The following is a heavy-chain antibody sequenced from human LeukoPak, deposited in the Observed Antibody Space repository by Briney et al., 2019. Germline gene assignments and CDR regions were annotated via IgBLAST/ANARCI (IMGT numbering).Heavy chain of an antibody. Sequence: SETLSLTCTVSGGSISSSSYYWGWIRQPPGKGLEWIGSIYYSGSTYYNPSLKSRVTISVDTSKNQFSLELSSVTAADTAVYYCARHSVTTVLFRYWGQGTLVTVSS. D-gene: IGHD4-17*01. J-gene: IGHJ4*02. CDR2: IYYSGST. CDR1: GGSISSSSYY. CDR3: ARHSVTTVLFRY. V-gene: IGHV4-39*01.